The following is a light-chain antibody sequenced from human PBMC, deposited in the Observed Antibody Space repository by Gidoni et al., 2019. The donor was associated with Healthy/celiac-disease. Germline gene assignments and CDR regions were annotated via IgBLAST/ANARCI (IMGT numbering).Light chain of an antibody. J-gene: IGLJ1*01. CDR2: DVS. V-gene: IGLV2-14*03. CDR1: SNDVGGYNY. Sequence: QSALTQPASVSGSPGQSITISCTGTSNDVGGYNYVSWYQQHPGKAPKLVIYDVSIRPSGVANRFSGSKSGNTASLTISGLQPEDEADYYCSSYTSSSTLGVFGTGTKVTVL. CDR3: SSYTSSSTLGV.